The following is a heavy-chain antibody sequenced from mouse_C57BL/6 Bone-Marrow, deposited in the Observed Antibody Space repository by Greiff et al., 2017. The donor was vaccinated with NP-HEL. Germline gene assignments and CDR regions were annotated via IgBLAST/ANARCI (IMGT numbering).Heavy chain of an antibody. V-gene: IGHV1-39*01. CDR3: ARSDRNTVVEFPFAD. D-gene: IGHD1-1*01. J-gene: IGHJ3*01. CDR1: GYSFTDYN. CDR2: INPNDGTT. Sequence: VHVKQSGPELVKPGASVKISCKASGYSFTDYNMNWVKQSHGKSLEWIGVINPNDGTTSYNQKFKGKATLTVDQSSSTAYMQLNSLTSDDSAVDYCARSDRNTVVEFPFADWGKGTLVTVSA.